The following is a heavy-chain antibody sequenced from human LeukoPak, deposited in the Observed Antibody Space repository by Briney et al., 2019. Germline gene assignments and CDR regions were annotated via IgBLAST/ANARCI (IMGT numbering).Heavy chain of an antibody. CDR3: ARMVFDAFDI. CDR1: GGSISSGSYY. J-gene: IGHJ3*02. D-gene: IGHD2-8*01. V-gene: IGHV4-39*07. CDR2: IYYSGST. Sequence: SETLSLTCTVSGGSISSGSYYWSWIRQPPGKGLEWIGSIYYSGSTYYNPSLKSRVTISVDTSKNQFSLKLSSVTAADTAVYYCARMVFDAFDIWGQGTMVTVSS.